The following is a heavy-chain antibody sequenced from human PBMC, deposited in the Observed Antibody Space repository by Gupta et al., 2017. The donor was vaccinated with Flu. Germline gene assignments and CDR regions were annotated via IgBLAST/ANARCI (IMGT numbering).Heavy chain of an antibody. CDR1: GGSFRGYY. J-gene: IGHJ6*02. CDR2: INHSGDT. Sequence: QVQLQQWGVGLLKPSETLSLTCAVYGGSFRGYYCSWVRQSPGKGLEWIGEINHSGDTNYNSSLRSRVTISVDTSKNHFSLNLNSVTAADTAVYYCARRYDSSVYNYYGMDVWGQGTTVTV. CDR3: ARRYDSSVYNYYGMDV. D-gene: IGHD3-22*01. V-gene: IGHV4-34*01.